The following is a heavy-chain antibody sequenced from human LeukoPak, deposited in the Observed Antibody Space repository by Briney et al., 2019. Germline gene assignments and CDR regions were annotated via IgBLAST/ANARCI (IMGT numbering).Heavy chain of an antibody. V-gene: IGHV1-2*02. CDR3: ARVGDSSGYLYYLDY. D-gene: IGHD3-22*01. J-gene: IGHJ4*02. CDR1: GYTFTGYY. CDR2: INPNSGGT. Sequence: ASVKVSCKASGYTFTGYYMHWMRQAPGQGLEWMGWINPNSGGTNYAQKFQGRVTMTRDTSISTAYMELSRLRSDDTAVYYCARVGDSSGYLYYLDYWGQGTLVTVSS.